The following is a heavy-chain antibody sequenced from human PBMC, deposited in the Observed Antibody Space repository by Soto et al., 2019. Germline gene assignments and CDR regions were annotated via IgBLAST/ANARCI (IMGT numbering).Heavy chain of an antibody. CDR1: GGSISSSSYY. Sequence: QLQLQESGPGLVKPSETLSLTCTVSGGSISSSSYYWGWIRQPPGKGLEWIGSIHYSGNTYYNPSLKSRVTISVDTSKNQVSLKLSSVTAADTAVYYCARPNLPYHGWFDPWGQGTLVTVSS. D-gene: IGHD3-16*01. CDR3: ARPNLPYHGWFDP. CDR2: IHYSGNT. V-gene: IGHV4-39*01. J-gene: IGHJ5*02.